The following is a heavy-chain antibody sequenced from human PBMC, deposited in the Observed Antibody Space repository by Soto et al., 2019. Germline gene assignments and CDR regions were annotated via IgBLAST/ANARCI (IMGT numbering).Heavy chain of an antibody. CDR3: ARCVGSGSYVNQKMWFDP. CDR1: GYTFTNYG. J-gene: IGHJ5*02. Sequence: QVQLVQSGGEVKKPGASVKVSCKASGYTFTNYGISWVRQAPGQGLDWMGWINVYNGNTQYSQKVQGRVTMTPDTSTRTAYMELRIMRADDTAVYYCARCVGSGSYVNQKMWFDPWGEGTLGSVSS. CDR2: INVYNGNT. D-gene: IGHD3-10*01. V-gene: IGHV1-18*01.